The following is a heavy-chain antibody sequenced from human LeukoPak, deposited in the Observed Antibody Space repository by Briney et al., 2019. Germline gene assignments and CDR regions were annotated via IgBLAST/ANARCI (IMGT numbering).Heavy chain of an antibody. V-gene: IGHV3-30-3*01. D-gene: IGHD5-24*01. CDR1: GFTFSSYA. CDR3: ARAAIENWYFDL. CDR2: ISYDGSNK. Sequence: PGRSLRLSCAASGFTFSSYAMHWVRQAPGKGLEWVAVISYDGSNKYYADSVKGRFTISRDNSKNTLYLQMNSLRAEDTAVYHCARAAIENWYFDLWGRGTLVTVSS. J-gene: IGHJ2*01.